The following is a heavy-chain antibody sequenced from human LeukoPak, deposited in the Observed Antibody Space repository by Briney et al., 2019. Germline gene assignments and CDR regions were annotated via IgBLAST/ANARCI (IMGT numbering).Heavy chain of an antibody. J-gene: IGHJ4*02. Sequence: PGGSLRLSCAASGFTFSSYSMNWVRQAPGKGLEWVSSINILSNYIYYADSVKGRFTISRDNAKNSLYLRMNSLRAEDTAVYYCARDSHSSSWYSEFDYWGQGTLVTVSS. CDR3: ARDSHSSSWYSEFDY. CDR2: INILSNYI. V-gene: IGHV3-21*01. D-gene: IGHD6-13*01. CDR1: GFTFSSYS.